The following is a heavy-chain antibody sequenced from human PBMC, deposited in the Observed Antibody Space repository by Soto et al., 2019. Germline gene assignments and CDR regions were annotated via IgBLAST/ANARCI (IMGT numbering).Heavy chain of an antibody. D-gene: IGHD2-15*01. CDR2: ISGGGDGT. V-gene: IGHV3-23*01. CDR1: GFTFGNYA. Sequence: EVQLLESGGGLVQPGGSLRLSCAASGFTFGNYAMIWVRQAPGKGLEWVSTISGGGDGTYYADSVRGRFTISRETSRNTVYLQMNSLRAEDTAVYYCAKKGLGSLATYCSTGDCHYAFEIWGQGTMVTVSS. CDR3: AKKGLGSLATYCSTGDCHYAFEI. J-gene: IGHJ3*02.